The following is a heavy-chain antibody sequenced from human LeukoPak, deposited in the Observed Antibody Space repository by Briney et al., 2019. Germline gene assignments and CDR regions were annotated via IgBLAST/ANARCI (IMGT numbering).Heavy chain of an antibody. CDR3: ARHNGFDRGYYYYMDV. Sequence: SETLSLTCTVCGDSIRSHYCAWIRQPPGKGLECIGHIYNSATTDYNPSFKRRVTISLDTSEQQFSLKMTSVTAADTALYYCARHNGFDRGYYYYMDVWGKGTTVTVSS. CDR1: GDSIRSHY. V-gene: IGHV4-59*08. CDR2: IYNSATT. J-gene: IGHJ6*03. D-gene: IGHD3-9*01.